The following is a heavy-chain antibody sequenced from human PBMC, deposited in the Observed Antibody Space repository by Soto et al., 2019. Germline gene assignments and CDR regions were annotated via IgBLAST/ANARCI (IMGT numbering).Heavy chain of an antibody. CDR1: GYTFTSYG. Sequence: VASVKVSCKASGYTFTSYGISWVRQAPGQGLEWMGWISAYNGNTNYAQKLQGRVTMTTDTSTSTAYMELRSLRSDDTAVYYCARAGVATITIFYYGMDVWGQGTTVTVSS. CDR2: ISAYNGNT. J-gene: IGHJ6*02. D-gene: IGHD5-12*01. CDR3: ARAGVATITIFYYGMDV. V-gene: IGHV1-18*04.